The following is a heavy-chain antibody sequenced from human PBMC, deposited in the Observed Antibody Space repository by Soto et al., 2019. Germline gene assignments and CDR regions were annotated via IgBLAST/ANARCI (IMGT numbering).Heavy chain of an antibody. CDR3: ATQTISYTWDV. CDR2: ISRSEGS. J-gene: IGHJ6*01. V-gene: IGHV4-4*02. D-gene: IGHD1-1*01. CDR1: GGSITNTKW. Sequence: QVQLQESGPGLVKPSGTLSLSCAVSGGSITNTKWWTWVRQAPGKGLEWIGGISRSEGSTYNPSLKGRVAMSLETCNNQFSLRLRSVTGADTAVYYCATQTISYTWDVWGQGTTVSLS.